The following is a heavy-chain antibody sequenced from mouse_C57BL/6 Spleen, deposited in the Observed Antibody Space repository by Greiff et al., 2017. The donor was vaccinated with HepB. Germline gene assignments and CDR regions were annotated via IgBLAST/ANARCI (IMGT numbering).Heavy chain of an antibody. Sequence: QVQLQQPGAELVKPGASVKLSCKASGYTFTSYWMQWVKQRPGQGLEWIGEFDPSDSYTNYNQKFKGKATLTVDTSSSTAYMQLSSLTSEDSAVYYVARTTVVATRTFAYWGQGTLVTVSA. V-gene: IGHV1-50*01. CDR1: GYTFTSYW. J-gene: IGHJ3*01. CDR3: ARTTVVATRTFAY. CDR2: FDPSDSYT. D-gene: IGHD1-1*01.